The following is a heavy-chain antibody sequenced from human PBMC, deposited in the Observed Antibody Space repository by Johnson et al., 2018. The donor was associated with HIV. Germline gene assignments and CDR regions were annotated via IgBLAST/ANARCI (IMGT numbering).Heavy chain of an antibody. CDR1: GFTFDEYD. J-gene: IGHJ3*02. Sequence: VQLVESGRGVVRPGGSLRLSCAVSGFTFDEYDMSWVRQAPGKGLEWVSAISGSGGSTYYADSVKGRFTISRDNSNNTLYLQMNSLRAEDTAVEMNSLRAEDTTVLYCARDTASSSTLDAFDIWGQGTMVTVSS. CDR3: SLRAEDTTVLYCARDTASSSTLDAFDI. CDR2: ISGSGGST. D-gene: IGHD5-18*01. V-gene: IGHV3-23*04.